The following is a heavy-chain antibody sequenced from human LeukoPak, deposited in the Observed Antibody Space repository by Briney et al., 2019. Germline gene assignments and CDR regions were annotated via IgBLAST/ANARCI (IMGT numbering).Heavy chain of an antibody. D-gene: IGHD5-18*01. CDR3: ARYSYGKGEAFDI. CDR2: IYYSGST. Sequence: SETLSLTCTVSGGSISSYYWSWIRQPPGKGLEWIGYIYYSGSTNYNPSLKSRVTISVGTSKNQFSLKLSSVTAADTAVYYCARYSYGKGEAFDIWGQGTMVTVSS. V-gene: IGHV4-59*01. J-gene: IGHJ3*02. CDR1: GGSISSYY.